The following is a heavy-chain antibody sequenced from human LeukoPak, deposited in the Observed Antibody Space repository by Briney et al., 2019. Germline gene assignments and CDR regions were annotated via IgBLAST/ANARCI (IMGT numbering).Heavy chain of an antibody. CDR2: INPSGGST. V-gene: IGHV1-46*01. CDR1: GYTFTSYY. Sequence: ASVKVSCKASGYTFTSYYMHWVRQAPGQGLEWMGIINPSGGSTSYAQKFQGRVTMTRDMSTSTVYMELSSLRSEDTAVHYCARDNRRNTVTLGHNIVATPVPGDYWGQGTLVTVSS. J-gene: IGHJ4*02. CDR3: ARDNRRNTVTLGHNIVATPVPGDY. D-gene: IGHD5-12*01.